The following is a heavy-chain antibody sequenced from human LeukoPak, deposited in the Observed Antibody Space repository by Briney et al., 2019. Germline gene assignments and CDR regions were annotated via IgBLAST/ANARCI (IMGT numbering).Heavy chain of an antibody. CDR2: INPSGGST. CDR1: GYTFTSYY. J-gene: IGHJ4*02. CDR3: ARGDDADYYDSSGYYY. V-gene: IGHV1-46*01. Sequence: ASVKVSCKASGYTFTSYYMHWVRQAPGQGLEWMGIINPSGGSTSYAQKFQGRVTMTRDTSTSTVYMELSSLRSEDTAVYYCARGDDADYYDSSGYYYWGQGTLVTVSS. D-gene: IGHD3-22*01.